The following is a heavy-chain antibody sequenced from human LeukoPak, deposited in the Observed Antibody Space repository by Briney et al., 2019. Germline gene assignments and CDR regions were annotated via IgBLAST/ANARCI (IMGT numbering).Heavy chain of an antibody. J-gene: IGHJ4*02. Sequence: GGSLRLPCAASGFTFSNAYMKWVRPAPGEGPEWVGRIKPKTDGETTEYAAPVKDRFSISRDDSKSMMYLQMNSPKTEDTAVYYCITPLPYSAQGGQGTLVTVSS. D-gene: IGHD2-21*01. CDR3: ITPLPYSAQ. CDR2: IKPKTDGETT. CDR1: GFTFSNAY. V-gene: IGHV3-15*07.